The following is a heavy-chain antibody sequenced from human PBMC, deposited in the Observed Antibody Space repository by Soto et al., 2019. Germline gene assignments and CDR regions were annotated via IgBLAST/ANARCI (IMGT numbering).Heavy chain of an antibody. D-gene: IGHD6-6*01. CDR1: GDSISSYY. J-gene: IGHJ5*01. V-gene: IGHV4-59*01. CDR3: VKGARVYDS. Sequence: SETRSLTCTVSGDSISSYYWSWVRQPPGKRLEWIGYMHYTGITSYNPSLKSRVTISVDTSKNQFSLKLSSVTAADTAVYYCVKGARVYDSWGQGILVTVSS. CDR2: MHYTGIT.